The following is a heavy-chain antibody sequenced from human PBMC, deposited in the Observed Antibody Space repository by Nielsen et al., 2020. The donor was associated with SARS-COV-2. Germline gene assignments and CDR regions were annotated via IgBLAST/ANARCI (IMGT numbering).Heavy chain of an antibody. Sequence: SETLTLTCTVSGGSISSSSYNWGWIRQPPGKGPEWIGSIYDSGSTYYNPSLKSRVTISVDTSKNQFSLKLSSVTAADTAVYYCARGAITMIVVVRGWFDPWGQGTLVTVSS. J-gene: IGHJ5*02. V-gene: IGHV4-39*01. CDR3: ARGAITMIVVVRGWFDP. CDR2: IYDSGST. D-gene: IGHD3-22*01. CDR1: GGSISSSSYN.